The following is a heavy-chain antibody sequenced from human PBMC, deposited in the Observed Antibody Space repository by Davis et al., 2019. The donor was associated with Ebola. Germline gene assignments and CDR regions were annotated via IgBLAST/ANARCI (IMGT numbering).Heavy chain of an antibody. Sequence: SETLSLTCTVSGGSISSYYWSWIRQPPGKGLEWIGEINHSGSTNYNPSLKSRVTISVDTSKNQFSQKLSSVTAADTAVYYCARKRGYSGYDRFDYWGQGTLVTVSS. D-gene: IGHD5-12*01. CDR1: GGSISSYY. J-gene: IGHJ4*02. V-gene: IGHV4-34*01. CDR3: ARKRGYSGYDRFDY. CDR2: INHSGST.